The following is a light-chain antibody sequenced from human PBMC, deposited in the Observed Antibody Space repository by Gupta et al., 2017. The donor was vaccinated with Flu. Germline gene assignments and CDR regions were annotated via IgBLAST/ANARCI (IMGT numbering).Light chain of an antibody. Sequence: IGSIAGNYVQWYQQRPGSSPTTVIYKNDQRPSGVPDRFSGSIDRSSNSASRIISGLENEDEADYFCHSYEGFVVVFGGGTKLTVL. V-gene: IGLV6-57*01. J-gene: IGLJ2*01. CDR3: HSYEGFVVV. CDR1: IGSIAGNY. CDR2: KND.